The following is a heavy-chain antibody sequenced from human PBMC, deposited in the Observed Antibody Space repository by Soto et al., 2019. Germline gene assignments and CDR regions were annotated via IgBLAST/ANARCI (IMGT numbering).Heavy chain of an antibody. CDR3: ARDGGIAARYYYYYYGMDV. D-gene: IGHD6-6*01. Sequence: ASVKVSCKASGYTFTSYGISWVRQAPGQGLEWMGWISAYNGNTNYAQKLQGRVTMTTDTSTSTAYMELRSLRSDDTAVYYCARDGGIAARYYYYYYGMDVWGQGTTVTVSS. CDR2: ISAYNGNT. V-gene: IGHV1-18*04. J-gene: IGHJ6*02. CDR1: GYTFTSYG.